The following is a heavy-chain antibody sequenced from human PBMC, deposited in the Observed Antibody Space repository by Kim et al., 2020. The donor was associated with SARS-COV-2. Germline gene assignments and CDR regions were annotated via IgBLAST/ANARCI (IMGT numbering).Heavy chain of an antibody. V-gene: IGHV3-30*04. CDR2: ISYYGSNK. CDR3: ARVRGGGYSSGPDDY. J-gene: IGHJ4*02. D-gene: IGHD6-19*01. Sequence: GGSLRLSCAASGFTFSSYAMHWVRQAPGKGLEWVAVISYYGSNKYYADSVKGRFTISRDNSKNTLYLQMNSLRAEDTAVYYCARVRGGGYSSGPDDYWGQGTLVTVSS. CDR1: GFTFSSYA.